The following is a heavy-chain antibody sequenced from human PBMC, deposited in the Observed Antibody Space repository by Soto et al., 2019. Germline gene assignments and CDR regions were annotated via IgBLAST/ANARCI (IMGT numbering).Heavy chain of an antibody. D-gene: IGHD6-13*01. Sequence: GGSLSLSCAASGFTFSDYEMTWIRQVPGKWLEWVAYIIVTSDSIPYADSVKGRFTISRDNAKNSLYLQMNSLRAEDTAVYYCARVGVVTAAGTSDYWGQGTLVTVSS. V-gene: IGHV3-11*06. J-gene: IGHJ4*02. CDR3: ARVGVVTAAGTSDY. CDR1: GFTFSDYE. CDR2: IIVTSDSI.